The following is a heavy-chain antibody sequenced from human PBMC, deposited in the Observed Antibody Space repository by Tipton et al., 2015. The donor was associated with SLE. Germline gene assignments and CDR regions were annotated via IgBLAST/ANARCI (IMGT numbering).Heavy chain of an antibody. D-gene: IGHD6-13*01. V-gene: IGHV3-9*01. J-gene: IGHJ4*02. CDR3: ANVGCSSSWYYFDY. Sequence: SLRLSCAASGFTFDDYAMHWVRQAPGKGREWVSGLSWYCGSIGYADSVKGRFTISRDNAKNSLYLQMNSMRAEDTALYYCANVGCSSSWYYFDYWGQGTLVTVSS. CDR1: GFTFDDYA. CDR2: LSWYCGSI.